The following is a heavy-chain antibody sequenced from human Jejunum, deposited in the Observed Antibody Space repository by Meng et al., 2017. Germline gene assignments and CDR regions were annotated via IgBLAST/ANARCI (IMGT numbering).Heavy chain of an antibody. CDR3: ARDLLGPAIAATGWFDP. J-gene: IGHJ5*02. Sequence: VWWQAWGPGRVKPSGTLSLTCAVSGASISDSNWWGWVRQPLGKALEWIGEIYHTGTTNYNPSLKSRVTMSLDKSKNQFSLELTSVTAADTAVYYCARDLLGPAIAATGWFDPWGQGTLVTVSS. D-gene: IGHD6-13*01. V-gene: IGHV4-4*02. CDR1: GASISDSNW. CDR2: IYHTGTT.